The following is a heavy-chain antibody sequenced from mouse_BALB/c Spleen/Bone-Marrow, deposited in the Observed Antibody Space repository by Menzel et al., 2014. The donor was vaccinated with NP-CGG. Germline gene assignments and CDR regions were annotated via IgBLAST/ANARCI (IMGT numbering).Heavy chain of an antibody. CDR2: INPSTGYT. CDR3: ARQITTVDYAMDY. D-gene: IGHD1-1*01. J-gene: IGHJ4*01. Sequence: QVQLQQSGAELAKPGASVKMSCKASGYTFTSYWMHWVKQRPGQGLEWIGYINPSTGYTEYNQKFKDKATLTAVKSSSTAYMQLSSLTSEDSAVYYCARQITTVDYAMDYWGQGTSVTVSS. V-gene: IGHV1-7*01. CDR1: GYTFTSYW.